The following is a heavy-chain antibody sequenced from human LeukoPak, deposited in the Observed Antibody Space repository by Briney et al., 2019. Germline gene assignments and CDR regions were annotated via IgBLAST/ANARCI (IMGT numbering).Heavy chain of an antibody. CDR1: GYSISSGYY. Sequence: SETLSLTCTVSGYSISSGYYWGWIRQPPGEGFEWIGSIYRSGGTYYNPSLKSRVTISVDTSKNQFSLKLRSVTAADTAVYYCARDREDSYGQSDLWGQGSLVTVSS. CDR3: ARDREDSYGQSDL. J-gene: IGHJ5*02. CDR2: IYRSGGT. V-gene: IGHV4-38-2*02. D-gene: IGHD5-18*01.